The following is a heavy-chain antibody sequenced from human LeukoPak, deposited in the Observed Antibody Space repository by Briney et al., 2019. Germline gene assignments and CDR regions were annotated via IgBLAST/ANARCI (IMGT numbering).Heavy chain of an antibody. V-gene: IGHV4-39*01. J-gene: IGHJ6*03. CDR1: GGSISSSTYY. CDR3: ASRTTTTYYYYYMDV. Sequence: SETLSLTCTASGGSISSSTYYWAWIRQPPGKGLEWIGIIYFSGSTYYNPSLKSRVTISLDTSKNQFSLKLSSVTAADTAVYYCASRTTTTYYYYYMDVWGKGTTVTVSS. D-gene: IGHD1-26*01. CDR2: IYFSGST.